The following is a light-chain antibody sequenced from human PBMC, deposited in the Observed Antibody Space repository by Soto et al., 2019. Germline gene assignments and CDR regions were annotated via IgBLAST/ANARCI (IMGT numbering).Light chain of an antibody. V-gene: IGKV1-5*01. CDR2: DAS. Sequence: DIQMTQSPSTLSASVGDGVTITSRASQSISSWLAWYQQKPGKAPKLLIYDASSLESGVPSRFSGSGSGTEFTLTISSLQPDDFATYYCQQYNSYSPLFGQGTKVDI. CDR1: QSISSW. CDR3: QQYNSYSPL. J-gene: IGKJ1*01.